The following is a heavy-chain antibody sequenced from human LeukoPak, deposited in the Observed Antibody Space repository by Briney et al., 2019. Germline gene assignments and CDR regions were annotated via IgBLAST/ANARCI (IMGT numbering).Heavy chain of an antibody. J-gene: IGHJ4*02. CDR2: IYHSGST. V-gene: IGHV4-38-2*02. CDR1: GYSITSGYY. D-gene: IGHD3-10*01. Sequence: PSETLSLTCTVSGYSITSGYYWGWIRQPPGKGLEWIGSIYHSGSTHYNPSLNSRVTISVDTSKTQFSLKLSSVTAADTAVYYCARGYYYGSGSYYSVYYFDYWGQGTLVTVSS. CDR3: ARGYYYGSGSYYSVYYFDY.